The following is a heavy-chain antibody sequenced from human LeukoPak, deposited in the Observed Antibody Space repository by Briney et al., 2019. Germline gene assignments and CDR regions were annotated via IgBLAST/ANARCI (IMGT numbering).Heavy chain of an antibody. CDR3: ARRDDSSGYHKIFDY. CDR1: GGSFSGYY. Sequence: PSETLSLTCAVYGGSFSGYYWSWIRQPPGKGLEWIGSIYYSGSTYYNPSLKSRVTISVDTSKNQFSLKLSSLTAADTAVYFCARRDDSSGYHKIFDYWGPGTLVTVSS. V-gene: IGHV4-34*01. D-gene: IGHD3-22*01. J-gene: IGHJ4*02. CDR2: IYYSGST.